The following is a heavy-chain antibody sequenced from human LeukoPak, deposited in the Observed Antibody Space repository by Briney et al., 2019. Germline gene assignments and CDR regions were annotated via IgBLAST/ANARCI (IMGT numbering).Heavy chain of an antibody. J-gene: IGHJ6*02. D-gene: IGHD3-10*01. CDR2: IGTAGDT. V-gene: IGHV3-13*01. Sequence: GGSLRLSCAASGFTFSSYDMHWVRQATGKGLEWVSAIGTAGDTYYPGSVKGRFTISRENAKNSLYLQMNSLRAGDTAVYYCAREVHYGSGNGMDVWGQGTTVTVSS. CDR1: GFTFSSYD. CDR3: AREVHYGSGNGMDV.